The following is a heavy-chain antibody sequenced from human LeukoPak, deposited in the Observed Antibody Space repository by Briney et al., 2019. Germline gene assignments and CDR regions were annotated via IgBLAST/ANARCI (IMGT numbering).Heavy chain of an antibody. CDR3: ARDPNSSSAFDI. CDR1: EFTFSSYS. J-gene: IGHJ3*02. V-gene: IGHV3-21*01. Sequence: GGSLRLSCAASEFTFSSYSMNWVRQAPGKGLEWVSSIRSSSSYIYYADSVKGRFTISRDNAKNSLYLQMNSLRAEDTAAYYCARDPNSSSAFDIWGQGTMVTVSS. CDR2: IRSSSSYI. D-gene: IGHD6-6*01.